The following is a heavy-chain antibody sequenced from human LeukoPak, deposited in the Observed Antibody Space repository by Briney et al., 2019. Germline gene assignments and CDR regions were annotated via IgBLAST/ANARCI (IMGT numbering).Heavy chain of an antibody. CDR2: INPSGGST. D-gene: IGHD1-26*01. V-gene: IGHV1-46*01. CDR3: ARARSGSGSYAY. CDR1: GYTFTGYY. Sequence: GASVKVSCKASGYTFTGYYMHWVRQAPGQGLEWMGIINPSGGSTSYAQKFQGRVTMTRDTSTSTVYMELYSLRSEDTAVYYCARARSGSGSYAYWGQGTLVTVSS. J-gene: IGHJ4*02.